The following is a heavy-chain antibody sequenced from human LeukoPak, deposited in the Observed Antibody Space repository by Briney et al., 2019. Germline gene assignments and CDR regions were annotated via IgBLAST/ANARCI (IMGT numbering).Heavy chain of an antibody. CDR2: IFYSGST. CDR3: ASGDEFLDDFDI. CDR1: GGSVSSSNYY. Sequence: SETLSLTCTVSGGSVSSSNYYWGWIRQPPGKGLEWIGNIFYSGSTNYNPSLKSRVTISVDTSKNQFSLKLSSVTAADTAVYYCASGDEFLDDFDIWGQGTVVTVSS. J-gene: IGHJ3*02. V-gene: IGHV4-39*01. D-gene: IGHD2-21*01.